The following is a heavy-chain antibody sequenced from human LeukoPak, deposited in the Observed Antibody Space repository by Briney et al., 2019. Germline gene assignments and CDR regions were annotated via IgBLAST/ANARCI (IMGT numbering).Heavy chain of an antibody. Sequence: ASVKVSCKASGGTFSSYAISWVRQAPGQGLEWMGGIISIFGTANYAQKFQGRVTITADESTSTAYMELSSLRSEDTAVYYCARDPPWLGYHYFDYWGQGTLVTVSS. V-gene: IGHV1-69*13. CDR2: IISIFGTA. CDR3: ARDPPWLGYHYFDY. D-gene: IGHD3-9*01. J-gene: IGHJ4*02. CDR1: GGTFSSYA.